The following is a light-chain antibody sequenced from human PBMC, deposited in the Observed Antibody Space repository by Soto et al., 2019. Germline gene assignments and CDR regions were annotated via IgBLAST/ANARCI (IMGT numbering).Light chain of an antibody. Sequence: EIVLTQSPATLSLSPGERATLSCRASRSVSSYLAWYQQKPGQAPRLLIYDASNRATGIPARFSGSGSGTDFTLTISSLEPEDSAVYYCQQRSNWPPYSFGQGTKLEIK. V-gene: IGKV3-11*01. J-gene: IGKJ2*03. CDR3: QQRSNWPPYS. CDR2: DAS. CDR1: RSVSSY.